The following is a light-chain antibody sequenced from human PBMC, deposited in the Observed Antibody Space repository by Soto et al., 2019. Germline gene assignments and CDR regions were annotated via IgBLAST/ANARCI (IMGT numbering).Light chain of an antibody. J-gene: IGKJ1*01. CDR1: ETVSSSY. V-gene: IGKV3-20*01. Sequence: EIVLTQSPGTLSLSPGESATFSCRASETVSSSYLAWYQQKPGQAPRLLIYGSSSRATGIPDRFSGSGSGTDFTLTISRLEPEDFAVYYCQQYRTFGQGTKVDIK. CDR2: GSS. CDR3: QQYRT.